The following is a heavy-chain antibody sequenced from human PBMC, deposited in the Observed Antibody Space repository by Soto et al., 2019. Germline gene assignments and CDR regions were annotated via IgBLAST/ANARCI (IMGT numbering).Heavy chain of an antibody. CDR2: INSGGSST. D-gene: IGHD4-17*01. V-gene: IGHV3-74*01. CDR3: ARDSAVTTYNWFDP. J-gene: IGHJ5*02. CDR1: GFTFSNYW. Sequence: PGGSLRLSCAASGFTFSNYWMHWVRQAPGKGLVWVSRINSGGSSTIYADSVKGRFTISRDNAKNTLYLQMNSLRAEDTAVYYCARDSAVTTYNWFDPWGQGTLVTVSS.